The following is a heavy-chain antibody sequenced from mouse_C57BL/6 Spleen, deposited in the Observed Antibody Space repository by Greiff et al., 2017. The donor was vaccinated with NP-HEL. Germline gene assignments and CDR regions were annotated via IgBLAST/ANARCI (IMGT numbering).Heavy chain of an antibody. J-gene: IGHJ2*01. Sequence: EVQLQQSGPELVKPGASVKIPCKASGYTFTDYNMDWVKQSHGKSLEWIGDINPNNGGTIYNQKFKGKATLTVDKSSSTAYMELRSLTSEDTAVYYCARRGDGSSPYYFDDWGQGTTLTVSS. CDR1: GYTFTDYN. CDR2: INPNNGGT. D-gene: IGHD1-1*01. CDR3: ARRGDGSSPYYFDD. V-gene: IGHV1-18*01.